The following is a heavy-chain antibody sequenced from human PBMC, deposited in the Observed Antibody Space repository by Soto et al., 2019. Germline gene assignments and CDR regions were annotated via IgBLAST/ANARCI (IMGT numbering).Heavy chain of an antibody. CDR1: GGSISSYY. Sequence: QVQLQESGPGLVKPSETLSLTCTVSGGSISSYYWSWIRQPPGKGLEWIGYIYYSGSTNYNPSLKSRVTISVDTSKNQFSLKLSSVTAADTAVYYCASNVGSAGLLGYWGQGTLVTVSS. CDR3: ASNVGSAGLLGY. V-gene: IGHV4-59*01. CDR2: IYYSGST. D-gene: IGHD1-26*01. J-gene: IGHJ4*02.